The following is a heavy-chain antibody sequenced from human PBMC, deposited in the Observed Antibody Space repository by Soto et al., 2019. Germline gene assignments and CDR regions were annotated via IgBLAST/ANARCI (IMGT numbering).Heavy chain of an antibody. V-gene: IGHV3-23*01. J-gene: IGHJ4*02. CDR2: ISCSDDGT. D-gene: IGHD2-15*01. Sequence: EVQLLESGGGLVQPGGSLRLSCAASGFTFSIYAMSWVRQAPAKGLEWVSAISCSDDGTYHADSVKGRFTISRDNSKSTLYLQMSSLGDEDASVYYGTNDPLVQSRGRRCYSMDYWGKGTLVTVSS. CDR1: GFTFSIYA. CDR3: TNDPLVQSRGRRCYSMDY.